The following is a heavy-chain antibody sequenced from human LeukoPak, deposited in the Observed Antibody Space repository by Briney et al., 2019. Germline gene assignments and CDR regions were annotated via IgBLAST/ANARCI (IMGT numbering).Heavy chain of an antibody. CDR3: ARGGYDILTGYYKYYFDY. D-gene: IGHD3-9*01. J-gene: IGHJ4*02. V-gene: IGHV7-4-1*02. CDR1: GYTFTSYA. Sequence: ASVKVSCKASGYTFTSYAMNWVRQAPGQGLEWMGWINTNTGNPTYAQGFTGRFVFSLDTSVNTAYLQISSLKAEDTAVYYCARGGYDILTGYYKYYFDYWGQGTLVTVSS. CDR2: INTNTGNP.